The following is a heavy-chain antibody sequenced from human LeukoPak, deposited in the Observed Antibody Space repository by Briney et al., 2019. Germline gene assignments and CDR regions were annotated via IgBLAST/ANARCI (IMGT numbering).Heavy chain of an antibody. D-gene: IGHD3-3*01. CDR1: GFTFSSYA. CDR3: AKRHYGFWSGYQNQMYYFDY. J-gene: IGHJ4*02. CDR2: ISGSGVST. Sequence: GGSLRLSCAASGFTFSSYAMSWVRQAPGKGLEWVSAISGSGVSTYYADSVKGRFTISRDNSKNTLYLQMNRLRAEDTAVYYCAKRHYGFWSGYQNQMYYFDYWGQGTLVTVSS. V-gene: IGHV3-23*01.